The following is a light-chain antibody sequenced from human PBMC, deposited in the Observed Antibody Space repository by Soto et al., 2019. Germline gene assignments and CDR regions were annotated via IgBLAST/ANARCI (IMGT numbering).Light chain of an antibody. CDR3: CSYAGRYTYV. V-gene: IGLV2-14*01. J-gene: IGLJ1*01. CDR1: SSDVGGYKY. CDR2: EIS. Sequence: QSALTQPASVSGSPGQSITISCTGVSSDVGGYKYVSWYQQHPGKAPKVMIYEISKRPSGVSDRFSGSKTGKTASLTISGLQTEDEADYYCCSYAGRYTYVFGTGTKLTVL.